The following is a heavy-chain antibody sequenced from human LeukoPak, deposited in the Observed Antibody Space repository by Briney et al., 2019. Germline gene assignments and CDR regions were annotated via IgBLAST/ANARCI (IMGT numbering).Heavy chain of an antibody. Sequence: PGGSLRLSCAASGFVFSGYWMSWVRQAPGKGLEWVANINQDGSAKYYVDSVKGRFTISRDNAKNSLYLQMNSLRAEDTAVYYCARDLGYYDTSGPWGQGTLVTVSS. D-gene: IGHD3-22*01. V-gene: IGHV3-7*01. CDR2: INQDGSAK. CDR1: GFVFSGYW. CDR3: ARDLGYYDTSGP. J-gene: IGHJ5*02.